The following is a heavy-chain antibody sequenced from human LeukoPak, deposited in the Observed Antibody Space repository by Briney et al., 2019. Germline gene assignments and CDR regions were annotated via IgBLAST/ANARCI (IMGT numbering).Heavy chain of an antibody. D-gene: IGHD3-3*01. CDR2: IYPGDSDT. Sequence: GESLKISCKGSGYNFANYWIGWVRQMPGKGLEWMGIIYPGDSDTRYSPSFQGQVTISADKSIETAYLQWSSLKASDTAMYYCARHPSSYYDFWSGYYPEAPFDYWGQGTLVTVSS. CDR3: ARHPSSYYDFWSGYYPEAPFDY. J-gene: IGHJ4*02. V-gene: IGHV5-51*01. CDR1: GYNFANYW.